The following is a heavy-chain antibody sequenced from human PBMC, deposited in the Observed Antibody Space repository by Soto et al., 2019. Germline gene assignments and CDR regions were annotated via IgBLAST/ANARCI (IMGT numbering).Heavy chain of an antibody. V-gene: IGHV3-33*01. CDR3: AREADYGDSFVYYGMDV. Sequence: QVQLVESGGGVVQPGRSMRLSCAASGFTFSSYGMHWVRQAPGKGLEWVAVIWYDGSNKYYADSVKGRFTISRDNSKNTLYLQMNSLRAEDTAVYYCAREADYGDSFVYYGMDVWGQETTVTVSS. CDR1: GFTFSSYG. J-gene: IGHJ6*02. D-gene: IGHD4-17*01. CDR2: IWYDGSNK.